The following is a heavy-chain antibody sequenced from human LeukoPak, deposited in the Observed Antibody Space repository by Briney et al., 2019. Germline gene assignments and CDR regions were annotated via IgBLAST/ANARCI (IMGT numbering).Heavy chain of an antibody. CDR2: IYWDDNK. V-gene: IGHV2-5*02. J-gene: IGHJ5*02. CDR3: XXXXXTYXXXDP. Sequence: SGPTLVNPTQTLTLTCTFSGFSLSTGGVGVGWIRQPPGKALEWLALIYWDDNKRYIPSLQSRLTITKATSNNQVVPTMTNMXXXXTAXYYCXXXXXTYXXXDPWGQGTLVTVSS. CDR1: GFSLSTGGVG.